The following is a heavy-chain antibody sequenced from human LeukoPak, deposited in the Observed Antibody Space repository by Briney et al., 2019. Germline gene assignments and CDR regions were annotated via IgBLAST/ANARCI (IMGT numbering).Heavy chain of an antibody. CDR1: GGSISSYY. J-gene: IGHJ4*02. Sequence: SETLSLTCTVSGGSISSYYWSWIRQPPGKGLEWIGYIYYSGSTNYNPSLKSRVTISVDTSKNQFSLKLSSVTAADTAVYYCARDLVATGIDYWGQGTLVTVSS. V-gene: IGHV4-59*12. CDR3: ARDLVATGIDY. CDR2: IYYSGST. D-gene: IGHD5-12*01.